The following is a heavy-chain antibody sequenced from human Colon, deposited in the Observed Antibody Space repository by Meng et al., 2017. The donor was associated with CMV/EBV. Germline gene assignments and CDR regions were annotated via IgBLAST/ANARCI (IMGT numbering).Heavy chain of an antibody. J-gene: IGHJ4*02. D-gene: IGHD5-24*01. Sequence: QVQVPQWGAGLLTAADTLSLSGTCYGGSLSGYYWTWLRQPPGKGLEWIGDIHHSDSTFYNPSLNNRVSISVDTTKNQFSLNLRSVTAADTAVYYCSRGADTYKSGIYWGQGALVTVSS. CDR3: SRGADTYKSGIY. CDR1: GGSLSGYY. CDR2: IHHSDST. V-gene: IGHV4-34*01.